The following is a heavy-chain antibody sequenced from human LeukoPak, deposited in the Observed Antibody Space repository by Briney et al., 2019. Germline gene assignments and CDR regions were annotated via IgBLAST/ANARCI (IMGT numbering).Heavy chain of an antibody. CDR2: ISPNSGGT. CDR3: ARVLRPGGIWFDP. Sequence: GASVKVSCKASGYTFTSYGISWVRQAPGQGLEWMGWISPNSGGTNYAQKFQGRVTMTRDTSISTAYMELSRLRSDDTAVFYCARVLRPGGIWFDPWGQGTLVTVSS. D-gene: IGHD3-10*01. CDR1: GYTFTSYG. J-gene: IGHJ5*02. V-gene: IGHV1-2*02.